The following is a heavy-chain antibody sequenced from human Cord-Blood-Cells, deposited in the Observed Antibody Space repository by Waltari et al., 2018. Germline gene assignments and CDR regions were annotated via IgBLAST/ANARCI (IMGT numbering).Heavy chain of an antibody. V-gene: IGHV1-3*01. CDR3: ARVDPQGVIINAFDI. CDR2: INAGNGKT. Sequence: QVQLVQSGAEVKKPGASVEVSCKACGYTFTRYARHWVRQATGQRLEWMGWINAGNGKTKYSQKFQGRVTITRDTSASTAYMELSSLRSEDTAVYYCARVDPQGVIINAFDIWGQGTMVTVSS. J-gene: IGHJ3*02. CDR1: GYTFTRYA. D-gene: IGHD3-10*01.